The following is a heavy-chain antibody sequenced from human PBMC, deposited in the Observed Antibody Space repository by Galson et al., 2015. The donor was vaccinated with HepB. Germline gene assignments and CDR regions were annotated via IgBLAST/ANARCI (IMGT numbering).Heavy chain of an antibody. CDR2: ISYDGSNK. D-gene: IGHD5-24*01. J-gene: IGHJ4*02. CDR1: GFTFSSYA. V-gene: IGHV3-30*04. CDR3: AREAPERWLQLYYFDY. Sequence: SLRLSCAASGFTFSSYAMHWVRQAPGKGLEWVAVISYDGSNKYYADSVKGRFTISRDNAKNSLYLQMNSLRAEDTAVYYCAREAPERWLQLYYFDYWGQGTLVTVSS.